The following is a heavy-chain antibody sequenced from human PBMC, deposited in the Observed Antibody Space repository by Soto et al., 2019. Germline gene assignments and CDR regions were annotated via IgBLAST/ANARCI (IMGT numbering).Heavy chain of an antibody. CDR2: IWHDGGNK. CDR1: GFTFSSYG. CDR3: ARDGDVNTGFGKDY. D-gene: IGHD3-10*01. J-gene: IGHJ4*02. V-gene: IGHV3-33*01. Sequence: PGGPLRLSCAASGFTFSSYGMHWVRQAPGKGLEWVAFIWHDGGNKFYAESVKGRFTISRDNSKNTLYLQMTSLSAEDTAMYYCARDGDVNTGFGKDYWGQGTLVTVSS.